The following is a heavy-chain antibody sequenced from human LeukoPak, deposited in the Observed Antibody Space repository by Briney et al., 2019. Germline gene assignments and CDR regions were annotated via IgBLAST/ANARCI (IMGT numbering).Heavy chain of an antibody. J-gene: IGHJ6*02. CDR1: GFTFSSYA. Sequence: GGSLRLSCAASGFTFSSYAMSWVRQAPGKGLEWVSAISGSGGSTYYADSVKGRFTISRDNSKNTLYLQMNSLRAEDTAVYYCAKGARNWNYVYYYYYGMDVWGQGTTVTVSS. CDR2: ISGSGGST. CDR3: AKGARNWNYVYYYYYGMDV. D-gene: IGHD1-7*01. V-gene: IGHV3-23*01.